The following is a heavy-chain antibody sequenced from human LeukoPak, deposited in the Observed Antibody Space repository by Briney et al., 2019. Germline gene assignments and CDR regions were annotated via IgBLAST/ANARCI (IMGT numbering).Heavy chain of an antibody. J-gene: IGHJ5*02. D-gene: IGHD1-7*01. Sequence: GGSLRLSCAASGFTFSSYWMSWVRQAPGKGLEWVANVKQDGSEKYYVDSVKGRFTISRDNAKNSLYLQMNSLRAEDTAVYYCARDPWGTEENWNYGWFDPWGQGTLVTVSS. V-gene: IGHV3-7*01. CDR2: VKQDGSEK. CDR3: ARDPWGTEENWNYGWFDP. CDR1: GFTFSSYW.